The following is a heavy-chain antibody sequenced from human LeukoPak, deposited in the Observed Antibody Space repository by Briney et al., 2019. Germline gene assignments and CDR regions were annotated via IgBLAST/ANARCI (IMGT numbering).Heavy chain of an antibody. V-gene: IGHV3-23*01. Sequence: GGSLRLSCAASGFTFSSYSMNWVRQAPGKGLEWVSAISGSGGSTYYADSVKGRFTISRDNSKNTLYLQMNSLRAEDTAVYYCAKVTVGALDYWGQGTLVTVSS. J-gene: IGHJ4*02. CDR1: GFTFSSYS. CDR2: ISGSGGST. CDR3: AKVTVGALDY. D-gene: IGHD1-26*01.